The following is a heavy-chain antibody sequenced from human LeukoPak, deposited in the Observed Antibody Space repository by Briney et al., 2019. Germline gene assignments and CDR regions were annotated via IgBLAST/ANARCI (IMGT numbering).Heavy chain of an antibody. D-gene: IGHD2-2*01. CDR3: ARLGGCTTTSCYVHWFDP. Sequence: SETLSLTCEVSGGSLTGYYWGWIRQPPGKGLEWIGYIYYSGSTNYNPSLKSRVTISVDTSKNQFSLKLYSVTAADTAVYYCARLGGCTTTSCYVHWFDPWGQGTLVTVSS. V-gene: IGHV4-59*01. CDR1: GGSLTGYY. J-gene: IGHJ5*02. CDR2: IYYSGST.